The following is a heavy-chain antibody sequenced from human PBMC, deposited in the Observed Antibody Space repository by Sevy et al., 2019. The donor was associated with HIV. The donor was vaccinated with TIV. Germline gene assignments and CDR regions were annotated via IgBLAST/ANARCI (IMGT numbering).Heavy chain of an antibody. Sequence: GGSLRLSCVASGFTFSSYTMNWVRQAPGKGLEWVSSISSGSSYIFYADSVKGRFTISRDNAKNSLYLQMNSLRDEDTAVYYCARGGCTSSSCYLFDYWGQGTLVTVSS. D-gene: IGHD2-2*01. CDR2: ISSGSSYI. J-gene: IGHJ4*02. V-gene: IGHV3-21*01. CDR3: ARGGCTSSSCYLFDY. CDR1: GFTFSSYT.